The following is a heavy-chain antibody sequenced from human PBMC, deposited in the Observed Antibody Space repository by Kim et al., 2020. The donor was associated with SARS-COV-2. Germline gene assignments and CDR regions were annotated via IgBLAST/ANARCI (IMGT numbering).Heavy chain of an antibody. J-gene: IGHJ4*02. CDR2: ISYDGSNK. D-gene: IGHD3-10*01. Sequence: GGSLRLSCAASGFTFSSYGMHWVRQAPGKGLEWVAVISYDGSNKYYADSVKGRFTISRDNSKNTLYLQMNSLRAEDTAVYYCAKEGFGELFGYFDYWGQGTLVTVSS. CDR1: GFTFSSYG. CDR3: AKEGFGELFGYFDY. V-gene: IGHV3-30*18.